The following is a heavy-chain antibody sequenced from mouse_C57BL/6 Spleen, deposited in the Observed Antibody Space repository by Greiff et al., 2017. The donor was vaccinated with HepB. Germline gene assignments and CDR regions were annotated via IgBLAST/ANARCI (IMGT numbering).Heavy chain of an antibody. CDR3: ARLLYSNYAAWFAY. Sequence: EVKLVESGGGLVKPGGSLKLSCAASGFTFSSYAMSWVRQTPEKRLEWVATISDGGSYTYYPDNVKGRFTISRDNAKNNLYLQMSHLKSEDTAMYYCARLLYSNYAAWFAYWGQGTLVTVSA. V-gene: IGHV5-4*03. J-gene: IGHJ3*01. CDR1: GFTFSSYA. CDR2: ISDGGSYT. D-gene: IGHD2-5*01.